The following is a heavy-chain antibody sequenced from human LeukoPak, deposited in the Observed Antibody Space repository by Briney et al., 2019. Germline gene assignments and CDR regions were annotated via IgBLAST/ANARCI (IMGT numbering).Heavy chain of an antibody. J-gene: IGHJ4*02. V-gene: IGHV4-59*01. CDR3: ARIEDYGGNSVNY. CDR2: IYYSGST. CDR1: GGSISSYY. Sequence: SETLSLTCTVSGGSISSYYWSWIRQPPGKGLEWIGYIYYSGSTNYNPSLKSRVTISVDTSKNQFSLKLSSVTAADTAVYYCARIEDYGGNSVNYWGQGTLVTVSS. D-gene: IGHD4-23*01.